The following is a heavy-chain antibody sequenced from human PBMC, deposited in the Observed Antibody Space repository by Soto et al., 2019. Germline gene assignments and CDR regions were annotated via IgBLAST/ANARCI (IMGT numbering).Heavy chain of an antibody. CDR3: ARLGVTGYKFAFDI. J-gene: IGHJ3*02. D-gene: IGHD3-9*01. Sequence: SETLSLTCTVSCGSISSYYWSWIRQPPGKGLEWIGYIYYSGSTNYNPSLKSRVTISVDTSKNQFSLKLSSVTAADMVVYYCARLGVTGYKFAFDIWGQGTMVTVSS. CDR1: CGSISSYY. CDR2: IYYSGST. V-gene: IGHV4-59*08.